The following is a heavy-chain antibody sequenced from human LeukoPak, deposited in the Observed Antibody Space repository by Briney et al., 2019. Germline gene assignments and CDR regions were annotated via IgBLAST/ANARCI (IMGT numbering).Heavy chain of an antibody. D-gene: IGHD3-22*01. CDR1: GGSISSSSYY. CDR3: ARDRLSSDPYYYDSSGYLDAFDI. J-gene: IGHJ3*02. CDR2: VYYSGNT. Sequence: SETLSLTCTVSGGSISSSSYYWGWIRQPPGKGLEWIGSVYYSGNTYYNPSLKSRVTISVDTSKNQFSLRLSSVTAADTAVYFCARDRLSSDPYYYDSSGYLDAFDIWGQGTMVTVPS. V-gene: IGHV4-39*07.